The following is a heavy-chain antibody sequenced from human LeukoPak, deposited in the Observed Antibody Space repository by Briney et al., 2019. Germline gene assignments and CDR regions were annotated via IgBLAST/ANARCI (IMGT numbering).Heavy chain of an antibody. CDR2: ISGSGAST. CDR1: GFTFSSYG. V-gene: IGHV3-23*01. CDR3: AKDLAREYFGSGTYYIYGLHV. Sequence: PGESLRLSCAASGFTFSSYGMTWVRQAPGKGLEWVSSISGSGASTYYADLEKGRATISRDNSRNTLYLQMSRLRAEDAAVYYCAKDLAREYFGSGTYYIYGLHVWGQGTTVTVSS. D-gene: IGHD3-10*01. J-gene: IGHJ6*02.